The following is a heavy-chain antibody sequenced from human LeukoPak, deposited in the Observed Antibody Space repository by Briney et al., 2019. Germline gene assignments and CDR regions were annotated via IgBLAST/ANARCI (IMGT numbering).Heavy chain of an antibody. CDR1: GFTFDDYA. CDR3: AKGGSLLWFGESSDAFDI. Sequence: GGSLRLSCTASGFTFDDYAMHWVRQAPGKGLEWVSGISWNSGSIGYADSVKGRFTISRDNAKNSLYLQMNSLRAEDTALYYCAKGGSLLWFGESSDAFDIWGQGTMVTVSS. CDR2: ISWNSGSI. V-gene: IGHV3-9*01. D-gene: IGHD3-10*01. J-gene: IGHJ3*02.